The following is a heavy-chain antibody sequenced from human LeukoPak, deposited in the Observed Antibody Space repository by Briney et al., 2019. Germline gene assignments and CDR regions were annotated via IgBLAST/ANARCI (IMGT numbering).Heavy chain of an antibody. V-gene: IGHV3-66*01. Sequence: GGSLRLSCAASGFTVSSNYMSWVRQAPGKGLEWVSVIYSGGSTYYADSVKGRFTISRDNSKNTLYLQMNSLRAEDTAVYYCARAGSYYYDSSGYSGRDYWGQGTLVTVSS. CDR1: GFTVSSNY. CDR3: ARAGSYYYDSSGYSGRDY. J-gene: IGHJ4*02. CDR2: IYSGGST. D-gene: IGHD3-22*01.